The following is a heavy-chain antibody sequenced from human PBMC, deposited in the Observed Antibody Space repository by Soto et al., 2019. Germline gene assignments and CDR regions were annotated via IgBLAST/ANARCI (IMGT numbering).Heavy chain of an antibody. Sequence: QLHLVQSGAVVKKPGASVTVSCSASGYPVTAYYMHWVRQAPGRGLEWMGGINPATGAAKYTQTCQGRGTRTRDTATSTVLMELSGLTSEDTAVFYCARGGGVGVAGSAAFDMWGQGTLVTVSS. CDR2: INPATGAA. CDR1: GYPVTAYY. D-gene: IGHD3-3*01. V-gene: IGHV1-2*02. CDR3: ARGGGVGVAGSAAFDM. J-gene: IGHJ3*02.